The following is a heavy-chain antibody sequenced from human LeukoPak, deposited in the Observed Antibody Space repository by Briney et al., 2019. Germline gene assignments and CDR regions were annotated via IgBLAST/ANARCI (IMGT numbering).Heavy chain of an antibody. J-gene: IGHJ4*02. V-gene: IGHV4-34*01. Sequence: PSETLSLTCAVYGGSFSGYYWSWIRQPPGKGLGWIGEINHSGSTNYNPSLKSRVTISVDTSKNQFSLKLSSVTAADTAVYYCARDQYYYDSSGYGGLYYFDYWGQGTLVTVSS. CDR2: INHSGST. CDR1: GGSFSGYY. CDR3: ARDQYYYDSSGYGGLYYFDY. D-gene: IGHD3-22*01.